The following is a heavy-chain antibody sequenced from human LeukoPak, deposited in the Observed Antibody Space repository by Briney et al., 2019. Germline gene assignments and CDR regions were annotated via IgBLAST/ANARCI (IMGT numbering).Heavy chain of an antibody. CDR2: IYTSGST. CDR3: ARTLSYGQYYYMDV. J-gene: IGHJ6*03. CDR1: GGSISRYY. V-gene: IGHV4-4*09. D-gene: IGHD5-18*01. Sequence: SETLSLTCTVSGGSISRYYWSWIRQPPGKGLEWIGYIYTSGSTNYNPSLKSRVTISVDTSKNQLSLKLSSVTAADTAVYYCARTLSYGQYYYMDVWGKGTTVTVSS.